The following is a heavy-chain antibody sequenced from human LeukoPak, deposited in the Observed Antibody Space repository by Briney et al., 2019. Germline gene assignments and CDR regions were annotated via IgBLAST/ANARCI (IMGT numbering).Heavy chain of an antibody. CDR2: IWYDGSNK. CDR1: GFTFSSHG. D-gene: IGHD3-3*01. Sequence: PGRSLRLSCAASGFTFSSHGMHWVRQAPGKGLEWVAVIWYDGSNKYYAVSVKGRFTISRDNSKNTLYLQMNSLRVEDTAVYYCARWGNPKILDQWGQGILVTVSS. V-gene: IGHV3-33*01. J-gene: IGHJ4*02. CDR3: ARWGNPKILDQ.